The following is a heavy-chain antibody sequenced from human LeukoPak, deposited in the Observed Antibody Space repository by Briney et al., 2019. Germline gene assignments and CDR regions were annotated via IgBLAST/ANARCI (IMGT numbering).Heavy chain of an antibody. CDR1: GGSFSGYY. CDR3: ARGRRIQLWLGVEYFQH. D-gene: IGHD5-18*01. CDR2: INHSGST. V-gene: IGHV4-34*01. Sequence: PSETLSLTCAVYGGSFSGYYWSWIRQPPGKGLEWIGEINHSGSTNYNPSLKSRVTISVDTSKNQFSLKLSSVTAADTAVYYCARGRRIQLWLGVEYFQHWGQGTLVTVSS. J-gene: IGHJ1*01.